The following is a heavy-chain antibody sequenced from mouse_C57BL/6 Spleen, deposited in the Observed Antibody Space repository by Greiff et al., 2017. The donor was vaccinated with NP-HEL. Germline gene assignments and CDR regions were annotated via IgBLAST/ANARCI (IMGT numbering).Heavy chain of an antibody. J-gene: IGHJ2*01. Sequence: QVQLQQSGPELVKPGASVKISCKASGYAFSSSWMNWVKQRPGKGLEWIGRIYPGDGDTNYNGKFKGKATLTADKSSSTAYMQLSSLTSEDSAVYFCARGYYGSSCYFDYWGQGTTLTVSS. CDR3: ARGYYGSSCYFDY. V-gene: IGHV1-82*01. CDR2: IYPGDGDT. D-gene: IGHD1-1*01. CDR1: GYAFSSSW.